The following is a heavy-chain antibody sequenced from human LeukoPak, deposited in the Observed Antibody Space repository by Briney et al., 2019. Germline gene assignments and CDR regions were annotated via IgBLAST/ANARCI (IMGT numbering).Heavy chain of an antibody. CDR1: GGSISSRSYY. CDR2: IYYSGST. CDR3: ARHSRAVAGYYYYYYGMDV. Sequence: SETLPLTCTVSGGSISSRSYYWGWIREPPGKGLEWIGSIYYSGSTYYNPSLKSRVTISVDTSKNQFSLKLSSVTAADTAVYYCARHSRAVAGYYYYYYGMDVWDQGTTVTVSS. V-gene: IGHV4-39*01. J-gene: IGHJ6*02. D-gene: IGHD6-19*01.